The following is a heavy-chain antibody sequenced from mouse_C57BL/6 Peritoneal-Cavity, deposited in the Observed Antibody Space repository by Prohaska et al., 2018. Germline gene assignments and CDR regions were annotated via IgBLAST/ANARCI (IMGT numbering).Heavy chain of an antibody. J-gene: IGHJ1*03. Sequence: EVQLLETGGGLVQPGGSRGLSCEGSGFTFSGFWMSWVRQTHGKTLEWIGEINAVGSAINYAPAIKDRFTIFRDNDKSTLYLQMSNVRSEDTATYFCMRYGNYWYFDVWGTGTTVTVSS. CDR2: INAVGSAI. D-gene: IGHD2-1*01. V-gene: IGHV11-2*01. CDR3: MRYGNYWYFDV. CDR1: GFTFSGFW.